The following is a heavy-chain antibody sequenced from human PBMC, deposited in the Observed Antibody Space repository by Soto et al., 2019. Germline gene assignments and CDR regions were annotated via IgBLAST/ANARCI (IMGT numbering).Heavy chain of an antibody. Sequence: PGGSLRLSCAASGFIFSTYGMHWVRQAPGKGLEWVAVTSYDGTNKYYADSVKGRFTISRDNSKNTLYLQMNSLRAEDTAVYYCAKDLGGVASNWFDPWGQGTLVTVSS. CDR3: AKDLGGVASNWFDP. J-gene: IGHJ5*02. D-gene: IGHD2-15*01. CDR1: GFIFSTYG. V-gene: IGHV3-30*18. CDR2: TSYDGTNK.